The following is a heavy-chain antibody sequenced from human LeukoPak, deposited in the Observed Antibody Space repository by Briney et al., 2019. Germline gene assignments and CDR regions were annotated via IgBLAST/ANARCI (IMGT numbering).Heavy chain of an antibody. V-gene: IGHV4-39*01. Sequence: PSETLSLTCTVSGGFVSSSSYYWGWIRQPPGKGLEWIGSIYHSGTTYYIPSLKSRITISVDTSKNQFSLKLNSVTAADTAVYYCARHGGAAAAIDYWGQGTLVTVSS. CDR1: GGFVSSSSYY. J-gene: IGHJ4*02. CDR3: ARHGGAAAAIDY. CDR2: IYHSGTT. D-gene: IGHD6-13*01.